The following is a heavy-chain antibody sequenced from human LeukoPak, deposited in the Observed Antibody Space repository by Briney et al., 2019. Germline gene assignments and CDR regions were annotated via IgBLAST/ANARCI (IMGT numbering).Heavy chain of an antibody. D-gene: IGHD3-22*01. Sequence: SQTLSLTRTVSGGSISSGASDWGWIRQHPKRGLEWVGYINHSGSTYYNPSLGSRVTMSVDTSKNQFSLKLSSVTAADSAVYYCARAARQGFTMIVVPFFYFDLWGRGTLVTVSS. CDR3: ARAARQGFTMIVVPFFYFDL. CDR2: INHSGST. V-gene: IGHV4-31*03. J-gene: IGHJ2*01. CDR1: GGSISSGASD.